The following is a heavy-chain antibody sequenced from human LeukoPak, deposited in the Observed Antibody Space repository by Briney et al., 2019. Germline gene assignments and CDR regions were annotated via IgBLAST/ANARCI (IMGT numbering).Heavy chain of an antibody. D-gene: IGHD3-16*01. Sequence: SETLSLTCSVSGGSMSSYYWSWIRQPPGKGLEWIGYMYYSGSTNYNPSLKSRVTISVDTSKNQFFLKLTSVTAADTAVYYCARWGNGGSPYLRSGNPDYWGQGTLVTVSS. V-gene: IGHV4-59*01. CDR2: MYYSGST. CDR3: ARWGNGGSPYLRSGNPDY. J-gene: IGHJ4*02. CDR1: GGSMSSYY.